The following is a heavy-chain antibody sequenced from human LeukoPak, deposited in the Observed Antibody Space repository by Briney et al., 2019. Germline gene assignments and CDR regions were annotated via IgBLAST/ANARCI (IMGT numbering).Heavy chain of an antibody. J-gene: IGHJ4*02. D-gene: IGHD2-21*01. V-gene: IGHV3-7*01. CDR2: ISPDGSEK. CDR3: GSERRRDYGGSY. Sequence: GGSLRLSCAASGFTLGSYWMSCVRQAPGKGLEWVANISPDGSEKYYVDSVKGQFTISRDNAKNSLFLQMNSLRAEDTAVYYCGSERRRDYGGSYWGQGTLVTVSS. CDR1: GFTLGSYW.